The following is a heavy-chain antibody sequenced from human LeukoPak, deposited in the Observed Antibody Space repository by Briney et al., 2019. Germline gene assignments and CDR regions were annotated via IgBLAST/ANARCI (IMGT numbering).Heavy chain of an antibody. CDR1: GSTFSSYA. Sequence: HAGGSLRLSCAASGSTFSSYAMSWVRQAPGKGLEWVSAISGSGGSTYYADSVKGRFTISRDNSKNTLYLQMNSLRAEDTAVYYCAKDGYCSGGSCYLVDAFDIWGQGTMVTVSS. CDR2: ISGSGGST. D-gene: IGHD2-15*01. CDR3: AKDGYCSGGSCYLVDAFDI. J-gene: IGHJ3*02. V-gene: IGHV3-23*01.